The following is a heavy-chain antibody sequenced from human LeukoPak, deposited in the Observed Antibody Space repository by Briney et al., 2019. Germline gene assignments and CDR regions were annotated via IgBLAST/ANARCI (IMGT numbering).Heavy chain of an antibody. V-gene: IGHV1-69*13. D-gene: IGHD2-2*02. CDR3: ATPTPYCSSTSCHSQYAFDI. J-gene: IGHJ3*02. CDR1: GGTFSSYA. CDR2: IIPIFGTA. Sequence: GASVKVSCKPSGGTFSSYAISWVRQAPGQGLEWMGGIIPIFGTANYAQKFQGRVTITADESTSTAYMELSSLRSEDTAVYYCATPTPYCSSTSCHSQYAFDIWGQGTMVTVSS.